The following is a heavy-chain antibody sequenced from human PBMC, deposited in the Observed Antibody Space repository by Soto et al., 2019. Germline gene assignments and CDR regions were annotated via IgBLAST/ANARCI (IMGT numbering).Heavy chain of an antibody. D-gene: IGHD1-26*01. CDR1: GGSISSGGYY. CDR2: IYYSGST. V-gene: IGHV4-31*03. CDR3: AREITHIGGDTATPDAFDI. Sequence: QVQLQESGPGLVKPSQTLSLTCTVSGGSISSGGYYWSWIRQHPGKGLEWIGYIYYSGSTYYNPSLKSRVTISVDTSKNQFSLMLSSVTAADTAVYYCAREITHIGGDTATPDAFDIWGQGTMVTVSS. J-gene: IGHJ3*02.